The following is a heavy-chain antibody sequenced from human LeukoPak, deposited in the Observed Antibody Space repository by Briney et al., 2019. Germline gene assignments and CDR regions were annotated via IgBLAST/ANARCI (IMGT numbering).Heavy chain of an antibody. J-gene: IGHJ4*02. CDR1: GFTFSSYE. V-gene: IGHV3-48*03. D-gene: IGHD3-9*01. CDR2: ISSSGSTI. CDR3: ARDPPYYDILTGYFTRSFDY. Sequence: GGSLRLSCAASGFTFSSYEMNWVRQAPGKGLGWGSYISSSGSTIYYADSVKGRFTISRDNAKNSLYLQMNSLRAEDTAVYYCARDPPYYDILTGYFTRSFDYWGQGTLVTVSS.